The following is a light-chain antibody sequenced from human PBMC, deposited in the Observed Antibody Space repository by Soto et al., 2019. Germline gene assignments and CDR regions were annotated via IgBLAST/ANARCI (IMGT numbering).Light chain of an antibody. V-gene: IGLV1-40*01. CDR2: GNN. CDR1: SSDIGAHYD. CDR3: QSYDDSLSGWV. J-gene: IGLJ3*02. Sequence: QSVLTQPPSVSGAPGQRVTISCTGSSSDIGAHYDVHWYQQLPGTAPKLLIYGNNNRPSGVPDRFSGSKSGTSASLAITGLQGEDEAYYYCQSYDDSLSGWVFGGGTKLTVL.